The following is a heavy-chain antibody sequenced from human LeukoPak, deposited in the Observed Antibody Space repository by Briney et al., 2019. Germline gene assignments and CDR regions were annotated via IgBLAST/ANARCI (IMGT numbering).Heavy chain of an antibody. V-gene: IGHV3-7*05. CDR3: ARVALGSTTTNCDY. CDR2: IKEDGSEK. Sequence: GGSLRLSCAASGFTSSSYWMSWVRQAPGKGLEWVANIKEDGSEKYYVDSVKGRFTISRDNAKNSLYLQMNSLRAEDTAVYYCARVALGSTTTNCDYWGQGTLVSVSS. CDR1: GFTSSSYW. D-gene: IGHD1-26*01. J-gene: IGHJ4*02.